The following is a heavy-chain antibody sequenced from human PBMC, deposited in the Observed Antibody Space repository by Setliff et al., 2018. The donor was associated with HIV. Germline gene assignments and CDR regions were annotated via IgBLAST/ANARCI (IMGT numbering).Heavy chain of an antibody. Sequence: LSLTCTVSGGSISSGGYFWSWIRQLPGKGLEWIGNIFYSGHTFYNPSLRSRVTISVDTSKNQFSLKLSSVTAADTAVYYCARGVAAAGLWGQGTLVTVSS. V-gene: IGHV4-39*07. CDR2: IFYSGHT. CDR3: ARGVAAAGL. D-gene: IGHD6-13*01. CDR1: GGSISSGGYF. J-gene: IGHJ4*02.